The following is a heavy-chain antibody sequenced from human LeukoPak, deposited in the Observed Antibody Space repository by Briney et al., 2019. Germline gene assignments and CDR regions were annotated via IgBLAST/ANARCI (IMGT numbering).Heavy chain of an antibody. CDR1: GFTFSSYA. Sequence: GGSLRLSCAASGFTFSSYAMSWVRQAPGKGLEWVSAISGSGGSTYYADSVEGRFTISRDNSKNTLYLQKNSMRAEDTAVYYCAKDPPVGRTYFDYWGQGTLVTVSS. D-gene: IGHD1-26*01. J-gene: IGHJ4*02. V-gene: IGHV3-23*01. CDR2: ISGSGGST. CDR3: AKDPPVGRTYFDY.